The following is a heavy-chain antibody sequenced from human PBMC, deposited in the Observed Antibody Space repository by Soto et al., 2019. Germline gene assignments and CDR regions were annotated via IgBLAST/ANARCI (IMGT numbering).Heavy chain of an antibody. CDR1: GFTFSSYG. D-gene: IGHD6-19*01. CDR2: ISYDGSNK. V-gene: IGHV3-30*18. Sequence: SLRLSCAASGFTFSSYGMHWVRQAPGKGLEWVAVISYDGSNKYYADSVKGRFTISRDNSKNTLYLQMNSLRAEDTAVYYCAKDYSGWYPALRGFGMDVWGQGTTVTVSS. J-gene: IGHJ6*02. CDR3: AKDYSGWYPALRGFGMDV.